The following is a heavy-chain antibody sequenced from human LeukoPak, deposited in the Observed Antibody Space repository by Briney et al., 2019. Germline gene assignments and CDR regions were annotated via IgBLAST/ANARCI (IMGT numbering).Heavy chain of an antibody. V-gene: IGHV1-2*02. J-gene: IGHJ5*02. Sequence: ASVKVSCKTSGYSFTDYYIRWVRQAPGQGLEWMGWINTKSGRTSSARKSQGRVTMTRDPSVTTVYMDLAWLTSDDTAIYFCARADFIDAGPYLIGPWGQGTLVTVSS. CDR3: ARADFIDAGPYLIGP. CDR1: GYSFTDYY. D-gene: IGHD3-3*01. CDR2: INTKSGRT.